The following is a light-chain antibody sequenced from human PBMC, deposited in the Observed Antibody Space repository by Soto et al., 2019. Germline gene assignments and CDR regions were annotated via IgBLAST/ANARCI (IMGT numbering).Light chain of an antibody. CDR3: LLFYNGARV. J-gene: IGLJ3*02. Sequence: QAVVTQEPSLTVSPGGTVTLTCASSTGVVTSGHYPYWFQLKPGQAPTTLIYDTSNKYPWTPARFSGSLLGGKAALTLVGAQPEDEANFYCLLFYNGARVFGGGTKLSVL. V-gene: IGLV7-46*02. CDR2: DTS. CDR1: TGVVTSGHY.